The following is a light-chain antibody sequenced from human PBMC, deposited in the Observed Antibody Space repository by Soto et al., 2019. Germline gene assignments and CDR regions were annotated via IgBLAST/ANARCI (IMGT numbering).Light chain of an antibody. V-gene: IGKV1-12*01. CDR2: AAS. J-gene: IGKJ4*01. Sequence: DIQMTQSPSSVSASVGDRVTITCRASQGLVSWLAWYQQKPGKAPKLLIYAASSLHSGVPSRFSGSGSGTDFTLTFSSLQPEDFATYFCLQTNSFPLTCGGGTKVDI. CDR3: LQTNSFPLT. CDR1: QGLVSW.